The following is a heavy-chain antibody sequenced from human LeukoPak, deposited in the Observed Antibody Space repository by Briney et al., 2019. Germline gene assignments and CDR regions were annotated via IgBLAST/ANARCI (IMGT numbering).Heavy chain of an antibody. J-gene: IGHJ3*02. CDR1: GGSISSYY. CDR3: AKLLNFAFDI. D-gene: IGHD3-10*01. V-gene: IGHV4-59*01. Sequence: SETLSLTCTVSGGSISSYYWSWIRQPPGKGLEWIGYIYYSGSTNYNPSPKSRVTISVDTSKNQFSLKLSSVTAADTAVYYCAKLLNFAFDIWGQGTMVTVSS. CDR2: IYYSGST.